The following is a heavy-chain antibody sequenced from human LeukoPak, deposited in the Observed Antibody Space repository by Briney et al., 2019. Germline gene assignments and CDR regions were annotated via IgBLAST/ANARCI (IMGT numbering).Heavy chain of an antibody. Sequence: GGSLRLSCVGSGLSFSSYWMSWFRQAPGKGLEWVAVISKDGSDKYYPGSVRGRFTISRDNSKNTIYLQMDSLRAEDTAIYYCARDYWWNYDYWGQGTLVTVSS. CDR2: ISKDGSDK. CDR3: ARDYWWNYDY. CDR1: GLSFSSYW. J-gene: IGHJ4*02. D-gene: IGHD1-7*01. V-gene: IGHV3-30-3*01.